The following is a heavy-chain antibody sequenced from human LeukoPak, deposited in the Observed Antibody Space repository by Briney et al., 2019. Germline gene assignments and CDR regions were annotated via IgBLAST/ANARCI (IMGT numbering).Heavy chain of an antibody. J-gene: IGHJ5*02. CDR1: GGSISSYY. CDR2: IYYSGST. CDR3: ARHYYDSSGLNWFDP. Sequence: SETLSLTCTVSGGSISSYYWGWIRQPPGKGLEWIGSIYYSGSTYYNPSLKSRVTISVDTSKNQFSLKLSSVTAADTAVYYCARHYYDSSGLNWFDPWGQGTLVTVSS. D-gene: IGHD3-22*01. V-gene: IGHV4-39*01.